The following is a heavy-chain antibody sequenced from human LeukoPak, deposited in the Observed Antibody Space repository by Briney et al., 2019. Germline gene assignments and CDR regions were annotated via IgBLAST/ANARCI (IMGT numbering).Heavy chain of an antibody. CDR1: GYTFTSYG. CDR2: INAYNGNT. J-gene: IGHJ4*02. Sequence: GASVKVSCKASGYTFTSYGISWVRQAAGRGLDGMGWINAYNGNTNYAQKLQGRVTMTTDTSTSTAYMELRSLRSDDTDVYYCARDKAELRYFDWLLPNEYWGQGTLVTVSS. V-gene: IGHV1-18*04. D-gene: IGHD3-9*01. CDR3: ARDKAELRYFDWLLPNEY.